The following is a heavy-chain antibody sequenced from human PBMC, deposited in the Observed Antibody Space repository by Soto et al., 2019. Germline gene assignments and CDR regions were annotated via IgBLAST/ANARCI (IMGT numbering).Heavy chain of an antibody. CDR2: IIPVFGRV. CDR1: GGSFNTYA. CDR3: ADLSLGYCSTTNCPPDY. D-gene: IGHD2-2*01. Sequence: QVPLVQSGDEVKKPGSSVRVSCKASGGSFNTYAISWVRQAPGLGLEWMGGIIPVFGRVTYAQKFQGRVTITADDSTSTAYRELSRLRSDDSAIYYCADLSLGYCSTTNCPPDYWGQGTLVTVSS. J-gene: IGHJ4*02. V-gene: IGHV1-69*12.